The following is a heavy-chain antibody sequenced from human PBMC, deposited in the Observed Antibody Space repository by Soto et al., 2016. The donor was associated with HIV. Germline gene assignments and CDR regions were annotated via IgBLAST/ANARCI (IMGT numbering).Heavy chain of an antibody. CDR3: VSLDLGYCSGGRCYEY. CDR2: ISADNGNT. V-gene: IGHV1-18*01. Sequence: QVQLVQSGAEVKTPGASVKVACKASGYTSSNYGISWVRQAPGQGPEWMGWISADNGNTNYAQKFQGRLTMTTDTSTNTGYMELRSLRSDDTAVYYCVSLDLGYCSGGRCYEYWGPGTLVTVSS. CDR1: GYTSSNYG. D-gene: IGHD2-15*01. J-gene: IGHJ4*02.